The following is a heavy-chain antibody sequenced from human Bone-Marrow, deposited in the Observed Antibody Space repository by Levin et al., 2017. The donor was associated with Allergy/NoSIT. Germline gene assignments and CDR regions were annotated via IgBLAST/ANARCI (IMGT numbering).Heavy chain of an antibody. D-gene: IGHD3-9*01. V-gene: IGHV4-39*01. CDR3: ARHIHDTGGTYYDILTGYSPYFDY. Sequence: KTGGSLRLSCTVSGGSISSSSYYWGWIRQPPGKGLEWIGSIYYSGSTYYNPSLKSRVTISVDTSKNQFSLKLSSVTAADTAVYYCARHIHDTGGTYYDILTGYSPYFDYWGQGTLVTVSS. CDR2: IYYSGST. CDR1: GGSISSSSYY. J-gene: IGHJ4*02.